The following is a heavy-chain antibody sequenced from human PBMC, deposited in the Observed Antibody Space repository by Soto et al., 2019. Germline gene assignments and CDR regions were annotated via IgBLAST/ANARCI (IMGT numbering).Heavy chain of an antibody. J-gene: IGHJ4*02. CDR3: ARGIRYCTNGVCYRDRIDY. V-gene: IGHV4-34*01. Sequence: KSSETLSLTCAVYGGSFSCYYWSWIGQAPGKGLEWIGKINHSGSTNYNPSLKSRVTISVDTSKNQFSLKLSSVTAADTAVYYCARGIRYCTNGVCYRDRIDYWGQGTVVTVSS. D-gene: IGHD2-8*01. CDR2: INHSGST. CDR1: GGSFSCYY.